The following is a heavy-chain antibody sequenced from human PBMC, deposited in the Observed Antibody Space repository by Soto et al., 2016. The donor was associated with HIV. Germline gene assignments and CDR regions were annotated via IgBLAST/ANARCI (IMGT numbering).Heavy chain of an antibody. D-gene: IGHD2-21*02. CDR2: IIPIFGTA. CDR1: GGTFSSFA. V-gene: IGHV1-69*01. Sequence: QVQLVQSGAEVKKPGSSVKVSCKASGGTFSSFAISWVRQAPGQGLEWMGGIIPIFGTANYAQKFQGRVTITADESTSTAYMELSSLRSEDTAVYYCVRAPGWGGDDWYFDLWGRGTLVTVSS. J-gene: IGHJ2*01. CDR3: VRAPGWGGDDWYFDL.